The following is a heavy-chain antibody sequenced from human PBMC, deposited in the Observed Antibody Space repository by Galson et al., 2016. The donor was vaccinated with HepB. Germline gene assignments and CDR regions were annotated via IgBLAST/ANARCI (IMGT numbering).Heavy chain of an antibody. CDR1: GFRFSSYA. V-gene: IGHV3-23*01. Sequence: SLRLSCAASGFRFSSYAVSWVRQAPGTGLEWVSGISGSGGRTYYADSVKGRFTISRDKSKNTVYLQMNSLRVEDTALYYCTKDGYFSSWNALYGMDVWGQGTTFTVSS. J-gene: IGHJ6*02. D-gene: IGHD1-1*01. CDR2: ISGSGGRT. CDR3: TKDGYFSSWNALYGMDV.